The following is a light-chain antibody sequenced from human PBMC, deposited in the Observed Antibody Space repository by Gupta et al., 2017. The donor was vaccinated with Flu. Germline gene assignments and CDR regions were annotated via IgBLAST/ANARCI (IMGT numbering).Light chain of an antibody. J-gene: IGKJ5*01. CDR1: QDIRNY. CDR3: QQDDSLPVT. CDR2: DSS. V-gene: IGKV1-33*01. Sequence: DIQMTQSPSSLSPSVGDRVTITCQASQDIRNYLNWYQQKPGTAPRLLIYDSSHLNTGVPSRFSGSRSGTLFTFTINSLQPEDAATYYCQQDDSLPVTFGQGTLLEIK.